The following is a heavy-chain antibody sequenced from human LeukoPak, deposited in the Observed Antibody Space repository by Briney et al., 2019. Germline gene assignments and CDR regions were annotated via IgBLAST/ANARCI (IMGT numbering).Heavy chain of an antibody. J-gene: IGHJ1*01. CDR2: IKSDGST. CDR3: ARAPSEIGGYCPEYFRH. CDR1: GFTFSSYW. V-gene: IGHV3-74*01. D-gene: IGHD2-21*01. Sequence: QTGGSLRLSCAASGFTFSSYWMHWVRQAPGKGLVRVSRIKSDGSTNYADSVKGRFTISRDNAKNTLSLQMNSLRAEDTGVYYCARAPSEIGGYCPEYFRHWGQGTLVTVSS.